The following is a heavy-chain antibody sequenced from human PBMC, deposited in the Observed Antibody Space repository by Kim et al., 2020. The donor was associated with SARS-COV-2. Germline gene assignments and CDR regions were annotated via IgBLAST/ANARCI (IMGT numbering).Heavy chain of an antibody. CDR3: ARDPRYSSSFFDY. CDR1: GGSISSYY. Sequence: SETLSLTCTVSGGSISSYYWSWVRQPPGKGLEWIGYISHTGSTNYNPSLRSRVIISVDTSKNQFSLKLGSVTAADTALYYCARDPRYSSSFFDYWGQGTL. CDR2: ISHTGST. D-gene: IGHD6-19*01. V-gene: IGHV4-59*13. J-gene: IGHJ4*02.